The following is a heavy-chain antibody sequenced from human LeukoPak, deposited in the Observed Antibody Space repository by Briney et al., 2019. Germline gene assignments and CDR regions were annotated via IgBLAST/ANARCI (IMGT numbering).Heavy chain of an antibody. Sequence: PSQTLSLTCTVSGGSISSGGYYWSWIRQPPGKGLEWIGYIYYSGSTNYNPSLKSRVTISVDTSKNQFSLKLSSVTAADTAVYYCARLPDSGSPLVDWGQGTLVTVSS. V-gene: IGHV4-61*08. CDR3: ARLPDSGSPLVD. J-gene: IGHJ4*02. D-gene: IGHD1-26*01. CDR1: GGSISSGGYY. CDR2: IYYSGST.